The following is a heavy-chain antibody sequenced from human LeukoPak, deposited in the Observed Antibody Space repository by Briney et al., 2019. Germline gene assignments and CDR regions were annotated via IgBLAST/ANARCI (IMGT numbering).Heavy chain of an antibody. D-gene: IGHD6-13*01. CDR3: ATERLAAAGTEPYYYGMDV. CDR1: GYTFTGYY. Sequence: ASVKVSCKASGYTFTGYYMHWVRQAPGQGLEWMGWINPNSGETIYAQKFQGRVTMTEDTSTDTAYMELSSLRSEDTAVYYCATERLAAAGTEPYYYGMDVWGQGTTVTVSS. CDR2: INPNSGET. V-gene: IGHV1-2*02. J-gene: IGHJ6*02.